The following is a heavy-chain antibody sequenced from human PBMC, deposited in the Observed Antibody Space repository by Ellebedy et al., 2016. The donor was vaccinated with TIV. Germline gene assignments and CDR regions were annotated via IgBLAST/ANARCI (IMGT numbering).Heavy chain of an antibody. CDR2: IYYSGST. CDR3: ARSRMGGGDDTFDY. Sequence: GSLRLXXTVSGGSISSYYWSWIRQPPGKGLEWIGYIYYSGSTNYNPSLKSRVTISVDTSKNQFSLKLSSVTAADTAVYYCARSRMGGGDDTFDYWGQGTLVTVSS. V-gene: IGHV4-59*13. J-gene: IGHJ4*02. CDR1: GGSISSYY. D-gene: IGHD2-21*02.